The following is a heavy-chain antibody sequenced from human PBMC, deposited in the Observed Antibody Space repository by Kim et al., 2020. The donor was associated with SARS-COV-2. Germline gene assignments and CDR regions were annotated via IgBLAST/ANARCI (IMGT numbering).Heavy chain of an antibody. CDR3: TRDLAGLGH. CDR2: WYN. J-gene: IGHJ4*02. V-gene: IGHV6-1*01. Sequence: WYNDYAVSVKSRIIINPDTSKNQFSLQLNSMTPEDTAVYYCTRDLAGLGHWGQGTLVTVSS. D-gene: IGHD3-16*01.